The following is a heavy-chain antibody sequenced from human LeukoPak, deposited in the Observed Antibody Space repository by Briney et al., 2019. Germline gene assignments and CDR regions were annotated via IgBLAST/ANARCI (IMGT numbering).Heavy chain of an antibody. CDR2: ISGSGGST. J-gene: IGHJ4*02. D-gene: IGHD2-21*02. V-gene: IGHV3-23*01. CDR3: AKHLVVVTASPFDY. Sequence: SCKASGGTFSSYAMSWVRQAPGKGLEWVSTISGSGGSTYYADSVKGRFTISRDNSKNTLYLQMNSLRAEDTAVYYCAKHLVVVTASPFDYWGQGTLVTVSS. CDR1: GGTFSSYA.